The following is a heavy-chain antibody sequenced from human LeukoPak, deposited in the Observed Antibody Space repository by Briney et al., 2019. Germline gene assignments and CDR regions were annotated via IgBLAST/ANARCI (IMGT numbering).Heavy chain of an antibody. D-gene: IGHD6-13*01. Sequence: PGRSLRLSCAASGFTFSSYAMHWVRQAPGKGLEWVAFISYDGSNKYYADSVKGRFTISRDNSKNTLYLQMNSLRAEDTAVYYCAREGIAADPDYYGMDVWGQGTTVTVSS. CDR1: GFTFSSYA. V-gene: IGHV3-30-3*01. CDR3: AREGIAADPDYYGMDV. J-gene: IGHJ6*02. CDR2: ISYDGSNK.